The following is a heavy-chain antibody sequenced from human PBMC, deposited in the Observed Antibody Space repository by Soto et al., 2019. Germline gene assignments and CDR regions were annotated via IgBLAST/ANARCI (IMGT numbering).Heavy chain of an antibody. J-gene: IGHJ4*02. CDR3: ARGAGAYSYRSPAFDH. CDR1: GFTVNSNY. Sequence: EVQLVESGGGLVQPGGSLRLSCATSGFTVNSNYMSWVRQAPGKGLAWVSVIFSGVTTSYADSVKGRFFISRDNSKKTLYLQMNILRGEDTAVYYCARGAGAYSYRSPAFDHWGQGTLVTVSS. CDR2: IFSGVTT. V-gene: IGHV3-66*01. D-gene: IGHD5-18*01.